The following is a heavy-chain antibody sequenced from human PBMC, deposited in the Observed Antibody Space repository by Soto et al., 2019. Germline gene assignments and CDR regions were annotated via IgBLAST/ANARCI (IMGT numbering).Heavy chain of an antibody. CDR3: AREMFSRTWYPGD. J-gene: IGHJ4*02. CDR1: GGSISSGDYY. Sequence: QVQLQESGPGLVRPSQTLSLTCTVSGGSISSGDYYWSWIHQHPGRGLEWIGYVYYSGITFYNPSLKSRLTISVDTSKNQFYLRLGSVTAADTAVYYCAREMFSRTWYPGDWGQGTLVTVSS. V-gene: IGHV4-31*03. CDR2: VYYSGIT. D-gene: IGHD6-13*01.